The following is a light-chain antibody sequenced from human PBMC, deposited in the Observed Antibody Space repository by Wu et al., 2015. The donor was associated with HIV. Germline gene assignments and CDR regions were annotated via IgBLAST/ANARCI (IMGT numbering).Light chain of an antibody. CDR1: QSVSSN. CDR2: SAS. V-gene: IGKV3-15*01. Sequence: EIVMTQSPVTLSVSPGERATLSCRASQSVSSNLAWYQQKPGQAPRLLIFSASTRAIGIPARFSGSGSGTEFTLSISSLQSEDFATYYCQHYNNWPPSFTFGPGTKVDIK. CDR3: QHYNNWPPSFT. J-gene: IGKJ3*01.